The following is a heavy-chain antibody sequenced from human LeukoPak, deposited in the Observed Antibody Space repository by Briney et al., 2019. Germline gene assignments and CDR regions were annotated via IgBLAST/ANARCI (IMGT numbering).Heavy chain of an antibody. CDR3: AKVMPPGRIRFYSYYMDV. CDR1: GFSFSGYG. J-gene: IGHJ6*03. V-gene: IGHV3-30*02. CDR2: IRYDGSNE. Sequence: GGSLRLSCAASGFSFSGYGMHWVRQAPGKGLEWVAFIRYDGSNEYYADSVKGRFTISRVKSKNTLSLQMNGLRVEDTAVYYCAKVMPPGRIRFYSYYMDVWGKGTTVTVS. D-gene: IGHD2-15*01.